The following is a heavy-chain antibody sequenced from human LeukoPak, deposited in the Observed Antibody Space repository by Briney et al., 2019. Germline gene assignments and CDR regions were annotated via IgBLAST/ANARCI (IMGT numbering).Heavy chain of an antibody. J-gene: IGHJ4*02. CDR2: IYTSGST. V-gene: IGHV4-4*07. CDR1: GGSISSYY. Sequence: SETLSLTCAVSGGSISSYYWSWIRQPPRKGLEWVGRIYTSGSTNCHPSLQSRVTMSVHTSKNQFSLKLSSVTAAETTVYHCARGGGASDYGGQATPATVPS. CDR3: ARGGGASDY. D-gene: IGHD2-15*01.